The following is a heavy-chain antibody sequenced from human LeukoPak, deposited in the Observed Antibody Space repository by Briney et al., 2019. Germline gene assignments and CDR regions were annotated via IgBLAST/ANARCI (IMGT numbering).Heavy chain of an antibody. D-gene: IGHD1-26*01. CDR2: IYPSGST. V-gene: IGHV4-4*07. Sequence: SETLSLTCTVSGGSISSYFWSWIRQPARKGLEWIGRIYPSGSTNYQSSLKSRVTMSVDTSKNQFSLKLNSVTAADTAVCYCARSSGSFTSFDYWGQGTLVTVSS. J-gene: IGHJ4*02. CDR3: ARSSGSFTSFDY. CDR1: GGSISSYF.